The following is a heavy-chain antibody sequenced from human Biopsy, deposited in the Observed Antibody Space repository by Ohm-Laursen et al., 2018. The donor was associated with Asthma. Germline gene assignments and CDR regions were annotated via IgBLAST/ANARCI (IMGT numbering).Heavy chain of an antibody. V-gene: IGHV4-31*11. CDR2: IYYSGST. J-gene: IGHJ4*02. Sequence: SQTLSLTCVVSGGSISSGGYYWSWIRQHPGKGLEWIEYIYYSGSTYYNPSLKSRVTISVDTSKNQFSLNLSSVTAADTAVYYCARWGSFGFDYWGQGTLVTVSS. D-gene: IGHD7-27*01. CDR3: ARWGSFGFDY. CDR1: GGSISSGGYY.